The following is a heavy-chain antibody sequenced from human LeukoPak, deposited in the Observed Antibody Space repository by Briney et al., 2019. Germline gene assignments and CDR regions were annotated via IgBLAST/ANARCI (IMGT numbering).Heavy chain of an antibody. CDR3: ATDQGIYGSGSYSPVWAFDI. D-gene: IGHD3-10*01. CDR2: VDPEDGET. J-gene: IGHJ3*02. Sequence: GATVKISCKVSGYTFTDYYMHWVQQAPGKGLEWMGLVDPEDGETIYAEKFQGRVTITADTSKDTAYMELSSLRSEDTAVYYCATDQGIYGSGSYSPVWAFDIWGQGTMVTVSS. V-gene: IGHV1-69-2*01. CDR1: GYTFTDYY.